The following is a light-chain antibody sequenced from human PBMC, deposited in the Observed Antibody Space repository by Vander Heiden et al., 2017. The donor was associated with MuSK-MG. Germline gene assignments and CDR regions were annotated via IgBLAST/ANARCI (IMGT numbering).Light chain of an antibody. Sequence: DIVMTQSPDSLPVSLGERATINCKSSQSVLYSSNNKNYLAWYQQKPGQPPKLLIYWASTRESGVPDRFSGSGSGTDFTLTIIILLAEDVAVYYCQQDDSTPLTFGGGTKVEIK. J-gene: IGKJ4*01. V-gene: IGKV4-1*01. CDR2: WAS. CDR1: QSVLYSSNNKNY. CDR3: QQDDSTPLT.